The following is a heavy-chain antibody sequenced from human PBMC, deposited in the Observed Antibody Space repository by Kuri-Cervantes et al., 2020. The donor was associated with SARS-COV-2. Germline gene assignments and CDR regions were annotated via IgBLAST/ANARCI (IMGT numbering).Heavy chain of an antibody. J-gene: IGHJ5*02. CDR2: INVGNGNT. V-gene: IGHV1-3*01. D-gene: IGHD4-11*01. CDR1: GYTFTSYA. Sequence: GESLKISCAASGYTFTSYAMHWVRQAPGQRLEWMGWINVGNGNTKYTQKFQGRVTITRDTTASTAYMDMGSLRSEDTAVYYCARDDYSNYVVLYWFDPWGQGTLVTVSS. CDR3: ARDDYSNYVVLYWFDP.